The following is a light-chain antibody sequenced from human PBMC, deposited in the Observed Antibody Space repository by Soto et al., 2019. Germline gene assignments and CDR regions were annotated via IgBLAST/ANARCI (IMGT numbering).Light chain of an antibody. V-gene: IGKV3-15*01. CDR3: QQYNNWPIT. J-gene: IGKJ5*01. Sequence: EIVFTQSPGTLSLSPGERATLSCRASQSVSSYLAWYQQKHGQAPRLLIYRASTRATDIPARFSGSVSGTDLTIIISRLQSEDVEIYYGQQYNNWPITFGQGTRLEIK. CDR2: RAS. CDR1: QSVSSY.